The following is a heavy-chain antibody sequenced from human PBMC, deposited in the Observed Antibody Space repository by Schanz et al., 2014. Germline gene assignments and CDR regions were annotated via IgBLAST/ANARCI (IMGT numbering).Heavy chain of an antibody. CDR2: TNPNGGA. D-gene: IGHD1-1*01. V-gene: IGHV1-2*02. CDR1: GYIFTSYS. CDR3: ARDVGRPGHFWYFDL. Sequence: QVRLVQSGAEVKKPGASVKVSCKASGYIFTSYSMHWVRQAPGQGLEWLGVTNPNGGAEFAQKFQGRISMTRDTSTTTFYMELSSLTSDDTAVYFCARDVGRPGHFWYFDLWGRGTLVTVSS. J-gene: IGHJ2*01.